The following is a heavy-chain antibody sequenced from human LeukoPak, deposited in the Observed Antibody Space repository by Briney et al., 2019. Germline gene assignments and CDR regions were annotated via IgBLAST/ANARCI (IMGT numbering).Heavy chain of an antibody. D-gene: IGHD6-13*01. CDR1: GFTFDDYA. V-gene: IGHV3-9*01. J-gene: IGHJ4*02. CDR2: ISWNSGSI. CDR3: AKDMRSSSWHFDY. Sequence: GGSLRLSCAASGFTFDDYAMHWVRQALGKGLEWVSGISWNSGSIGYADSVKGRFTISRDNAKNSLYLQMNSLRAEDTALYYCAKDMRSSSWHFDYWGQGTLVTVSS.